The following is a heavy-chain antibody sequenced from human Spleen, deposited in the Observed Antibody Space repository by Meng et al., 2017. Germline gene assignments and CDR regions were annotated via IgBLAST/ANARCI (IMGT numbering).Heavy chain of an antibody. J-gene: IGHJ5*02. Sequence: QVQLVQSGAEVRKPGASVKVSCKASGYTYTHHGIGWVRHAPGQGLEWMGWISAYNGDTIYVQKFQGRVTVTTDASTSTAYMELRSLRSDDTAVYYCARGGPLSWLDPWGQGTLVTVSS. CDR2: ISAYNGDT. CDR3: ARGGPLSWLDP. CDR1: GYTYTHHG. D-gene: IGHD3-16*01. V-gene: IGHV1-18*01.